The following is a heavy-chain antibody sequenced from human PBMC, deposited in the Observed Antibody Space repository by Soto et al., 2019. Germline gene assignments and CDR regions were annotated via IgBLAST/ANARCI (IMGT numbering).Heavy chain of an antibody. V-gene: IGHV3-23*01. CDR2: ICDSGSSK. CDR3: AREGYYDFWSGNYYYYYYMDV. D-gene: IGHD3-3*01. Sequence: GGSLRLSCAASGFTFSSYAMSWVRQAPGKGLEWVAVICDSGSSKYYADSVKGRFTISRDNSKNTLYLQMNSLRAEDTAVYYCAREGYYDFWSGNYYYYYYMDVWGKGTTVTVSS. CDR1: GFTFSSYA. J-gene: IGHJ6*03.